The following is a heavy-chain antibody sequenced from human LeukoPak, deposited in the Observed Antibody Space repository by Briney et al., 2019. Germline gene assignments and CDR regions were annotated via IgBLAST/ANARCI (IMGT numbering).Heavy chain of an antibody. D-gene: IGHD2-2*01. J-gene: IGHJ3*02. CDR3: ARVTSDIVVVPAAKDAFGT. V-gene: IGHV1-24*01. CDR1: GYTLTELS. Sequence: ASVKVSCKVSGYTLTELSMHWVRQAPGKGLEWMGGFDPEDGETIYAQKFQGRVTITADKSTSTAYMELSSLRSEDTAVYYCARVTSDIVVVPAAKDAFGTWGQGTMVTVSS. CDR2: FDPEDGET.